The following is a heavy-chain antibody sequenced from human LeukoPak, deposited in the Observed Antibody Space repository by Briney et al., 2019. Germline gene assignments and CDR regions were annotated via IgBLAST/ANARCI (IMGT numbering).Heavy chain of an antibody. CDR3: ARSIVRGLITGVFDY. V-gene: IGHV4-59*08. CDR2: IYYSGST. D-gene: IGHD3-10*01. Sequence: PSETLSLTCTVSGGSISSYYWSWIRQPPGKGLEWIGYIYYSGSTNYNPSLKSRVTISVDTSKNQFSLKLSSVTAADTAVYYCARSIVRGLITGVFDYWGQGTLITVSS. J-gene: IGHJ4*02. CDR1: GGSISSYY.